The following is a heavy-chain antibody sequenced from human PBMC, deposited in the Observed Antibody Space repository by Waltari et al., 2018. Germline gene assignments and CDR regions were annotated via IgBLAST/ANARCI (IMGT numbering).Heavy chain of an antibody. CDR3: ARRVVPLYYYYYMDV. J-gene: IGHJ6*03. V-gene: IGHV4-39*01. Sequence: QLQLQESGPGLVKPSETLSLTCTVPGGSISSSSYYWGWIRQPPGKGLEWIGSIYYSGSTYYNPSLKSRVTISVDTSKNQFSLKLSSVTAADTAVYYCARRVVPLYYYYYMDVWGKGTTVTVSS. CDR1: GGSISSSSYY. D-gene: IGHD2-2*01. CDR2: IYYSGST.